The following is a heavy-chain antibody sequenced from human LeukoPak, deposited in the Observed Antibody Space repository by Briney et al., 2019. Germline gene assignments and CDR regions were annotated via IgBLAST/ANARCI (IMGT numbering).Heavy chain of an antibody. V-gene: IGHV1-8*01. J-gene: IGHJ4*02. D-gene: IGHD2-2*01. Sequence: ASVKVSCKASGYTFTSYDINWVRQATGQGLEWMGWMNPNSGNTGYAQKFQGRVTMTRNTSISTAYMELSSLRSEDTAVYYCVRDSEGGYCSSTSCSGLGYWGQGTLVAVSS. CDR2: MNPNSGNT. CDR1: GYTFTSYD. CDR3: VRDSEGGYCSSTSCSGLGY.